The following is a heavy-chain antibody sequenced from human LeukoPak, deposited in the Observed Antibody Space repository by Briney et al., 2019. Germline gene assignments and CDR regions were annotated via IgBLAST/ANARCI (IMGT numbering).Heavy chain of an antibody. CDR1: GFTFRSYA. CDR2: VSFDESYK. V-gene: IGHV3-30*04. J-gene: IGHJ6*03. Sequence: GSLRLSCAASGFTFRSYAMHWVRQAPGKGLEWVAIVSFDESYKYYADSVKGRFTISRDKSKNTLYLQLSSLRAEDTAVYYCARHSYSGSGRHYYYYMDVWGKGTTVTVSS. CDR3: ARHSYSGSGRHYYYYMDV. D-gene: IGHD3-10*01.